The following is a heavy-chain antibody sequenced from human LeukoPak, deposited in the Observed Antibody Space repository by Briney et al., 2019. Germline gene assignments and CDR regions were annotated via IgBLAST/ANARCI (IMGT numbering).Heavy chain of an antibody. J-gene: IGHJ4*02. V-gene: IGHV4-59*08. D-gene: IGHD6-6*01. CDR2: IYYSGST. CDR1: GGSISSYY. CDR3: ARHTYARPFDS. Sequence: PSETLSRTCTVSGGSISSYYWSWIRQPPGKGLEWIGYIYYSGSTNYNPSLKSRATISLDTSKNQFSLKVSSVTAADTAIYYCARHTYARPFDSWGQGTLVTVSS.